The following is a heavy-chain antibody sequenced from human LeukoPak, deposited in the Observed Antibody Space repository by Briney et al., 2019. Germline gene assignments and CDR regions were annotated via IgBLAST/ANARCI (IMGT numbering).Heavy chain of an antibody. CDR1: GGSISSYY. CDR3: ARAGYGDYVDYYYGMDV. J-gene: IGHJ6*04. CDR2: IYYSGST. D-gene: IGHD4-17*01. Sequence: PSETLSLTCTVSGGSISSYYWSWIRQPPGKGLEWIGYIYYSGSTNYNPSLKSRVTISVDTSKNQFSLKLCSVTAADTAVYYCARAGYGDYVDYYYGMDVWGKGTTVTVSS. V-gene: IGHV4-59*01.